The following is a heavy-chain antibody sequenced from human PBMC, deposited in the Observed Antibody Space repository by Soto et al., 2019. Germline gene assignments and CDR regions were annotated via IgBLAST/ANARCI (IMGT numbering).Heavy chain of an antibody. J-gene: IGHJ6*02. CDR1: GFTFSSYA. CDR2: ISYDGSNK. CDR3: ARDSYGMDV. V-gene: IGHV3-30-3*01. Sequence: QVQLVESGGGVVQPGRALRLSCAASGFTFSSYAMHWVRQAPGKGLEWVAVISYDGSNKYYADSVKGRFTISRDNSKNTLYLQMNSLRAEDTAVYYCARDSYGMDVWGQGTKVTVSS.